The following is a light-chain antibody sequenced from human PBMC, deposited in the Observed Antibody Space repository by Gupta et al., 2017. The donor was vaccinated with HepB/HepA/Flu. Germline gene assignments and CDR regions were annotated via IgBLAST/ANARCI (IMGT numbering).Light chain of an antibody. V-gene: IGLV2-14*01. CDR2: DVS. CDR3: SSYTSSSTLVV. CDR1: SSDVGGYNY. Sequence: SALTQPASVSGSPGQSITISCTGTSSDVGGYNYVSWYQQPPGKAPKLMIYDVSNRPSGVSNRFSGSKSGNTASLTISGLQAEDEADYYCSSYTSSSTLVVFGGGTKLTVL. J-gene: IGLJ2*01.